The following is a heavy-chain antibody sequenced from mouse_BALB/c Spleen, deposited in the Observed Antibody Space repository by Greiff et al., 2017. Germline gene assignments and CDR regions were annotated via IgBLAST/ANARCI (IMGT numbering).Heavy chain of an antibody. V-gene: IGHV5-17*02. CDR2: ISSGSSTI. CDR3: ARGGITTGDY. D-gene: IGHD2-4*01. Sequence: EVNVVESGGGLVQPGGSRKLSCAASGFTFSSFGMHWVRQAPEKGLEWVAYISSGSSTIYYADTVKGRFTISRDNPKNTLFLQMTSLRSEDTAMYYCARGGITTGDYWGQGTTLTVSS. CDR1: GFTFSSFG. J-gene: IGHJ2*01.